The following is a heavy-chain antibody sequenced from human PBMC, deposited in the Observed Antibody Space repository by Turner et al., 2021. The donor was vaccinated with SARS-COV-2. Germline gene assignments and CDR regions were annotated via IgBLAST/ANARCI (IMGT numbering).Heavy chain of an antibody. J-gene: IGHJ6*02. V-gene: IGHV1-46*01. D-gene: IGHD3-3*01. CDR2: LNPSGGST. CDR3: ARGSPIDFWSGYYFGTGNVERDYNLNV. CDR1: GYTFTSYY. Sequence: QVQLVQSGAEVKKPRASVKVSCKASGYTFTSYYMHWVRQAPGQGLEWMGILNPSGGSTRYAQKFQDRVTMTRDTSTSTVYMELSSLRSEDTAVYYCARGSPIDFWSGYYFGTGNVERDYNLNVWGQGTTVTVSS.